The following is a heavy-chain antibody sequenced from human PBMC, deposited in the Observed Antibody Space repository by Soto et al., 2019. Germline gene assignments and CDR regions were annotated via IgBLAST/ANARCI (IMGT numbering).Heavy chain of an antibody. V-gene: IGHV1-2*04. D-gene: IGHD5-18*01. J-gene: IGHJ5*02. CDR1: GYTFTGYY. CDR3: AREATSGDTAFDP. CDR2: INPNSGGT. Sequence: QVQLVQSGAEVKKPGASVKVSCKASGYTFTGYYMHWVRQAPGQGLEWMGWINPNSGGTNYAQKFQGWVTMTRDTSSRTADMELSRLRSDDTAVYYCAREATSGDTAFDPWGQGTLVTVSS.